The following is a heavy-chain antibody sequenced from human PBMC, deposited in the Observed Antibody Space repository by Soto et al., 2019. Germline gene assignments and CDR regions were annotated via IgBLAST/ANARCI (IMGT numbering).Heavy chain of an antibody. J-gene: IGHJ4*02. Sequence: QVQLVESGGGLVKPGGSLRLSCVASGFTFSDHYMPWIRPAPGKGLEWLSYISTSSSYTNYADSVKGRFTISRDNAMNSLYLQMTSLRAEDPAVYYCASLRLTGYFDYWGQGTLVTVSS. CDR2: ISTSSSYT. V-gene: IGHV3-11*05. CDR1: GFTFSDHY. CDR3: ASLRLTGYFDY.